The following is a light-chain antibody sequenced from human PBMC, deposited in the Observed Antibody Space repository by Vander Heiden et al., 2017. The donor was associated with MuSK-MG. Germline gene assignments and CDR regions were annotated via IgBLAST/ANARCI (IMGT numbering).Light chain of an antibody. Sequence: QSPLTQPASVSGSPGQSTPISSTGTSSDVGGYNYVSWYQQHPGKAPKLMIYDVSKRPAGVSNRFSGSKSGNTASLTISGLQAEDEADYYCSSYTSSSTLVFGGGTKLTVL. CDR2: DVS. CDR1: SSDVGGYNY. CDR3: SSYTSSSTLV. V-gene: IGLV2-14*01. J-gene: IGLJ2*01.